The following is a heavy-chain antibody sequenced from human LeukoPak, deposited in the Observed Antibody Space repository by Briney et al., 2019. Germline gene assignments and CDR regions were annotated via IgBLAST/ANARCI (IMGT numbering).Heavy chain of an antibody. CDR2: IYYRGST. Sequence: SETLSLTCTVSGGSINNYYWSWIRQLPGQGLEWLGYIYYRGSTNYNPSLKSRVTFSVDTSKNQFSLKLNSVTAADTAVYYCARGGDYGDLRYFDYWGQGTLVTVSS. D-gene: IGHD4-17*01. V-gene: IGHV4-59*01. CDR3: ARGGDYGDLRYFDY. CDR1: GGSINNYY. J-gene: IGHJ4*02.